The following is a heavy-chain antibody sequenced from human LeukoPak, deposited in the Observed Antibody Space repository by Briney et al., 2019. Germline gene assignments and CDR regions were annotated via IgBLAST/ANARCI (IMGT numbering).Heavy chain of an antibody. CDR3: ARAGSSSRWYYLHY. CDR2: IYYSGST. D-gene: IGHD6-13*01. Sequence: PPETLSLTCTVSGGSINSGGYHWSWIRQHPGKGLEWIGYIYYSGSTYYNPSLKSRVIISVDTSKNQFSLKLSSVTAADAAVYYCARAGSSSRWYYLHYWGQGTLVTVSS. CDR1: GGSINSGGYH. V-gene: IGHV4-31*03. J-gene: IGHJ4*02.